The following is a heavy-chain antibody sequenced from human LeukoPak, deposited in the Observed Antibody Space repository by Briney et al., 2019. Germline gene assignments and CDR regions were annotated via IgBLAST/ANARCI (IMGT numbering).Heavy chain of an antibody. D-gene: IGHD3-22*01. Sequence: TLSLTCTVSGGSISSGGYYWSWIRQHPGKGLEWIGYIYYSGSTYYNPSLKSRITISVDTSKNQFSLKLSSVTAADTAVYYCARADSRATNAFDIWGQGTMVTVSS. CDR3: ARADSRATNAFDI. CDR2: IYYSGST. J-gene: IGHJ3*02. CDR1: GGSISSGGYY. V-gene: IGHV4-31*03.